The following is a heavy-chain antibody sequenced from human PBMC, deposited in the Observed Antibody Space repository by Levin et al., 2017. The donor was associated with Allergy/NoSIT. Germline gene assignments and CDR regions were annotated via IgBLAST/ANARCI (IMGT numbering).Heavy chain of an antibody. CDR3: ARYKGWLEDH. V-gene: IGHV3-7*01. Sequence: VASVKVSCVGSGFIFRNYWMTWVRQGPVKGLEWVATIKEDGSELKYLDSVKGRFTISRDNAQSSLYLQMNSLRVEDTAVYYCARYKGWLEDHWGQGTLVTVSS. J-gene: IGHJ4*02. CDR1: GFIFRNYW. CDR2: IKEDGSEL. D-gene: IGHD5-12*01.